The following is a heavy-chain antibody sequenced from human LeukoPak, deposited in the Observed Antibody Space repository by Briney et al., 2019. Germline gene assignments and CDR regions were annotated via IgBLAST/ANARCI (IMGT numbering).Heavy chain of an antibody. Sequence: SETLSLTCTVSGGSISSGDYYWSWIRQPPGKGLEWFGCIYYSGSTYYNPALKSRVTISVYTAKNTFSLKLSSVPAADTAVYYCARALGDYVVWSGTPTYDAFDIWGEGTMVTVSS. CDR2: IYYSGST. D-gene: IGHD3-3*01. CDR3: ARALGDYVVWSGTPTYDAFDI. CDR1: GGSISSGDYY. V-gene: IGHV4-30-4*08. J-gene: IGHJ3*02.